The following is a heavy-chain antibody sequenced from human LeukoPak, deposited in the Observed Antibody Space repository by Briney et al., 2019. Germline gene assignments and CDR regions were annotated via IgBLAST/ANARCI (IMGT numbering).Heavy chain of an antibody. CDR1: GYTFTSYG. CDR2: IIPIFGTA. CDR3: ARDPRYSGYDAEPTGFDY. J-gene: IGHJ4*02. D-gene: IGHD5-12*01. Sequence: SVKVSCKPSGYTFTSYGISWVRQAPGQGLEWMGGIIPIFGTANYAQKFQGRVTITADESTSTAYMELSSLRSEDTAVYCCARDPRYSGYDAEPTGFDYWGQGTLVTVSS. V-gene: IGHV1-69*13.